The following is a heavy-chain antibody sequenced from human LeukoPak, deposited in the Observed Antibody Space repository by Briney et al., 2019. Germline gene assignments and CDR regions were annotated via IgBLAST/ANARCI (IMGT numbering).Heavy chain of an antibody. Sequence: SETLSLTCTVSGGSINSYYWSWIRQPPGKGLEWIGYTSNSGSTDYNPSLKSRVTISVDTSKNQFSLELNSVTAADTAVYYCARGTEGSAWLLQHWGQGTKVTVSS. CDR2: TSNSGST. D-gene: IGHD6-25*01. J-gene: IGHJ1*01. CDR3: ARGTEGSAWLLQH. CDR1: GGSINSYY. V-gene: IGHV4-59*01.